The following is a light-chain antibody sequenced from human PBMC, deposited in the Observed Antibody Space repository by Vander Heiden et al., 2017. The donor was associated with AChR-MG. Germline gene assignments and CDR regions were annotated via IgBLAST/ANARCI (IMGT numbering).Light chain of an antibody. Sequence: QPVSTPPPSVSAAPGQKVTISCCGSISNIGNNYVSWYQQLPGTAPKLLIYDNNKRPSGIPDRFSGSQSVTSATLGITGLQTGDEADYYCGTWDGRLRSAVFGGGTKLTVL. V-gene: IGLV1-51*01. CDR2: DNN. J-gene: IGLJ2*01. CDR1: ISNIGNNY. CDR3: GTWDGRLRSAV.